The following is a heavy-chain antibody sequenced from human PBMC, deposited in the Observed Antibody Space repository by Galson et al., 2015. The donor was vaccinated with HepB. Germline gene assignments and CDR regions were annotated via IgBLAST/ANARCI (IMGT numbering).Heavy chain of an antibody. CDR2: ISGNAAKA. CDR3: ARELYYDYVWGSYWSTYFDY. J-gene: IGHJ4*02. D-gene: IGHD3-16*01. Sequence: SLRLSCAASGVTFSSYAMTWIRQAPGKGLEWVSSISGNAAKANYADSVNGRFTISRDNSKNTLYLQMNSLRAEDTAVYYCARELYYDYVWGSYWSTYFDYWGQGTLVTVSS. V-gene: IGHV3-23*01. CDR1: GVTFSSYA.